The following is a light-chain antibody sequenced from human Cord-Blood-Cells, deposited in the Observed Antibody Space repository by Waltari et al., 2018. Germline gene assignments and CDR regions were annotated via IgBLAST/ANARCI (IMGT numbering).Light chain of an antibody. Sequence: EIVLTQSPGTLSLSPGERATLSCRASQSVSSSYLAWYQQKPGQAPRLFIYGASSRATGIPDRFSGSGSGTDFTLTISRLEPEDFAVYDCQQYGSSPFTFGPGTKVDIK. V-gene: IGKV3-20*01. CDR2: GAS. CDR3: QQYGSSPFT. CDR1: QSVSSSY. J-gene: IGKJ3*01.